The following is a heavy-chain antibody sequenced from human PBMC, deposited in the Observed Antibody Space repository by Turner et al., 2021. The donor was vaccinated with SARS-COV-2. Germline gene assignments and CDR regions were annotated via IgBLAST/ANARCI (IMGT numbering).Heavy chain of an antibody. CDR3: ARQAAGQGLDY. V-gene: IGHV4-39*01. D-gene: IGHD3-10*01. J-gene: IGHJ4*02. CDR2: IYYSGTT. Sequence: QVQLQESGPGLVQPSETLSLTCTVSGGSISSSSYCWGWIRQPPTKELEWIGSIYYSGTTYSNPSLKSRVSLSIDPSKNQFSMKLTSVTAADTALYFCARQAAGQGLDYWGRGILVTVSS. CDR1: GGSISSSSYC.